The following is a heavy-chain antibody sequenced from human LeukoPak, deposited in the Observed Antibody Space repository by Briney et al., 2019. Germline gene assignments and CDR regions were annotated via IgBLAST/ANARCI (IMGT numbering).Heavy chain of an antibody. CDR2: INHSGST. Sequence: PSETLSLTCAVYGGSFSGYYWSWIRQPPGKGLEWIGEINHSGSTNYNPSLKSRVTISVDTSKTQFSLTLSSVTAADTAVYYFARRRLSRAHFGYWGQGTLVTVSS. CDR3: ARRRLSRAHFGY. D-gene: IGHD4/OR15-4a*01. CDR1: GGSFSGYY. V-gene: IGHV4-34*01. J-gene: IGHJ4*01.